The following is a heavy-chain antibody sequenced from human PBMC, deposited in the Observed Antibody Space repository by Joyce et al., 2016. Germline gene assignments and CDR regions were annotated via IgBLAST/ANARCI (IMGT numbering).Heavy chain of an antibody. CDR3: VRGISARPGGPNWFDP. J-gene: IGHJ5*02. Sequence: EVQLVESGGGLVQPGGSLRLSCAASGFSFRGYWIHWVRQAPGKGRVGVSRINTDGSSTRFADCVKGRFTISRDNAKNTLYLQMNSLRAEDTAVYYCVRGISARPGGPNWFDPWGQGTLVTVSS. D-gene: IGHD6-6*01. V-gene: IGHV3-74*01. CDR1: GFSFRGYW. CDR2: INTDGSST.